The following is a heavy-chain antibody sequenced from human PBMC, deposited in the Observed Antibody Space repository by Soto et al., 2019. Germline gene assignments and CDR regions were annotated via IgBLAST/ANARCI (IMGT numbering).Heavy chain of an antibody. V-gene: IGHV4-39*01. CDR3: ASHIVVVVAAYGYFDY. D-gene: IGHD2-15*01. Sequence: QLQLQESGPGLVKPSETLSLTCTVSGGSISSSSYYWGWIRQPPGKGLAWIGSIYYSGSTYYNPSLKSRVTISVDTSKNQFSLKLSSVTAADTAVYYCASHIVVVVAAYGYFDYWGQGTLVTVSS. J-gene: IGHJ4*02. CDR2: IYYSGST. CDR1: GGSISSSSYY.